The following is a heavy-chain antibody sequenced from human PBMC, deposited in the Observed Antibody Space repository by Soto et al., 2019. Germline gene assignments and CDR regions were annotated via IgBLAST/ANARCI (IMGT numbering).Heavy chain of an antibody. V-gene: IGHV1-69*01. J-gene: IGHJ6*02. CDR2: SIPIFGTA. CDR1: GGTFNNYP. CDR3: ARGRGYSGDDHYYYFYMDV. Sequence: QVQLVQSGAEVKKPGSSVKVSCKASGGTFNNYPITWVRQAPGQGLEWMGGSIPIFGTANYAQKFQGRVTISVDESTSTAYMELSSLRSEDTAVYYCARGRGYSGDDHYYYFYMDVWGQVTTVTVSS. D-gene: IGHD5-12*01.